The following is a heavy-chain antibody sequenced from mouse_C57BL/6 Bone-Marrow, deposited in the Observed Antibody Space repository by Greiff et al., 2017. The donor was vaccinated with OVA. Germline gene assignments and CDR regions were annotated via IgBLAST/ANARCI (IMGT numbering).Heavy chain of an antibody. CDR2: IDPSDSYT. CDR1: GYTFTSYW. D-gene: IGHD2-13*01. V-gene: IGHV1-69*01. Sequence: QVHVKQPGAELVMPGASVKLSCKASGYTFTSYWMHWVKQRPGQGLEWIGEIDPSDSYTNYNQKFKGKSTLTVDKSSSTAYMQLSSLTSEDSAVYYCARGGLLRAMDYWGQGTSVTVSS. CDR3: ARGGLLRAMDY. J-gene: IGHJ4*01.